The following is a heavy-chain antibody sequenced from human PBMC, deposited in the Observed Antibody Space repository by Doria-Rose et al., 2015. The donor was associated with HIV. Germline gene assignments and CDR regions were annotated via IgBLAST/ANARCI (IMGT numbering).Heavy chain of an antibody. Sequence: SGPVLVKPTETLTLTCTVSGVSLSSPGMGVSWIRQPSGKALEWLANIFSDDEGSYKPSLKSRLTISRGTSKSQVVLTMTDMDPVDTATYYCARIKSSRWYHKYYFDFWGQGTLVIVSA. J-gene: IGHJ4*02. CDR2: IFSDDEG. CDR3: ARIKSSRWYHKYYFDF. V-gene: IGHV2-26*01. CDR1: GVSLSSPGMG. D-gene: IGHD6-13*01.